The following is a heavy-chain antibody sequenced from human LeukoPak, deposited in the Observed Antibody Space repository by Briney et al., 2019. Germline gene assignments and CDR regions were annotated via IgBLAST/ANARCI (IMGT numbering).Heavy chain of an antibody. CDR1: GYTFTSYG. J-gene: IGHJ4*02. Sequence: SVKVSCKASGYTFTSYGISWVRQAPGQGLEWMGGIIPIFGTANYAQKFQGRVTITADESTSTAYMELSSLRSEDTAVYYCARSVVPAALDYWGQGTLVTVSS. CDR2: IIPIFGTA. CDR3: ARSVVPAALDY. D-gene: IGHD2-2*01. V-gene: IGHV1-69*13.